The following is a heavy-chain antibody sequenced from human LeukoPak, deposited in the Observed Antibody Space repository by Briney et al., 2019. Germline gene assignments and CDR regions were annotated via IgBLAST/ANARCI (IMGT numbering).Heavy chain of an antibody. J-gene: IGHJ6*03. CDR1: GFTVSSNY. V-gene: IGHV3-53*01. CDR2: IYSGGST. CDR3: ARDPYSGGYGDYYYYYMDL. Sequence: GGSLRLSCAASGFTVSSNYMSWVRQAPGKGLEWVSVIYSGGSTYYADSVKGRFTISRDNAKNSLYLQMNSLRAEDTAVYYCARDPYSGGYGDYYYYYMDLWGQGTTVTISS. D-gene: IGHD1-26*01.